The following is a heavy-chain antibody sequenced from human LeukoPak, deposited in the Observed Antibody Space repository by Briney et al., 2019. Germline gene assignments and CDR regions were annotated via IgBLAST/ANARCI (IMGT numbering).Heavy chain of an antibody. V-gene: IGHV3-23*01. D-gene: IGHD3-16*02. CDR1: GFTFSSYA. CDR2: ISGSGGST. Sequence: PGGSLRLSCAASGFTFSSYAMSWVRQAPGKGLEWVSAISGSGGSTYYADSVKGRFTISRDNSKNTLYLQMNSLRAEDTAVYYCAGENYDYVWGSYRPLGPPDYWGQGTLVTVSS. J-gene: IGHJ4*02. CDR3: AGENYDYVWGSYRPLGPPDY.